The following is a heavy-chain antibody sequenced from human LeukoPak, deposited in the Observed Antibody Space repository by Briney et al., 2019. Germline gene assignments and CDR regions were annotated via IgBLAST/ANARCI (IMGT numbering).Heavy chain of an antibody. CDR2: IYTSGST. CDR3: ARLGVNTQHY. Sequence: KPSETLSLTCTVSGGSISSGSYYWSWIRQPAGKGLEWIGRIYTSGSTNYNPSLKSRVTISLDTSKNQFSLRLTSVTAADTAVYYCARLGVNTQHYWGQGTLVTVSS. CDR1: GGSISSGSYY. D-gene: IGHD3-10*01. J-gene: IGHJ4*02. V-gene: IGHV4-61*02.